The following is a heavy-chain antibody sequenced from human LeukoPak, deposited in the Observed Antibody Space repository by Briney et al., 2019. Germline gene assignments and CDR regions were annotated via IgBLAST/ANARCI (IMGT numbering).Heavy chain of an antibody. CDR3: AKGAVEQWLVLYFDY. J-gene: IGHJ4*02. V-gene: IGHV3-43D*04. CDR1: GFTFDDYA. CDR2: ISWDGGST. Sequence: GGSLRLSCAASGFTFDDYAMHWVRQAPGKGLEWVSLISWDGGSTYYADSVKGRFTISRDNSKNSLYLQMNSLRAEDTALYYCAKGAVEQWLVLYFDYWGQGTLATVSS. D-gene: IGHD6-19*01.